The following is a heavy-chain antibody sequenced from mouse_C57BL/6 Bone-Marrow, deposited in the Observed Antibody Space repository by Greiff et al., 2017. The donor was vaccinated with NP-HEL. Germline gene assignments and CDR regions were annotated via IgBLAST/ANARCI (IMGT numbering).Heavy chain of an antibody. CDR1: GYTFTSYW. J-gene: IGHJ2*01. CDR3: TRDSRWLGLFDY. D-gene: IGHD3-3*01. Sequence: VHVKQSGTVLARPGASVKMSCKTSGYTFTSYWMHWVKQRPGQGLEWIGAIYPGNSDTSYNQKFKGKAKLTAVTSASTAYMELSSLTNEDSAVYYCTRDSRWLGLFDYWGQGTTLTVSS. V-gene: IGHV1-5*01. CDR2: IYPGNSDT.